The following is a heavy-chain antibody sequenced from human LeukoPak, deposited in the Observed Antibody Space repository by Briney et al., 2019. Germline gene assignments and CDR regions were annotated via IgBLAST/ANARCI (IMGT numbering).Heavy chain of an antibody. J-gene: IGHJ3*02. CDR2: IIPIFGTA. D-gene: IGHD1-1*01. CDR1: GGTFSSYA. CDR3: ARVPQGRQLERLGAFDI. Sequence: ASVKVSCKASGGTFSSYAISWVRQAPGQGLEWMGGIIPIFGTANYAQKFQGRVTITADESTSTAYMELSSLRSEDTAVYYCARVPQGRQLERLGAFDIWGQGTMVTVSS. V-gene: IGHV1-69*01.